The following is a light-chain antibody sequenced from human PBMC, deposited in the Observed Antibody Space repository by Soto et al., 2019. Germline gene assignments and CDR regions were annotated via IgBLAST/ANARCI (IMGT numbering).Light chain of an antibody. CDR3: QQYNSYSWT. J-gene: IGKJ1*01. CDR1: QSISSW. CDR2: QAS. Sequence: DIQMTQSPSTLSASVGDRVTITFRASQSISSWLAWYQQKPGKAPKLLISQASSLESGVPSRFSGSGSETEFTLTISGLQPDDFASYYCQQYNSYSWTFGQGTKVDIK. V-gene: IGKV1-5*03.